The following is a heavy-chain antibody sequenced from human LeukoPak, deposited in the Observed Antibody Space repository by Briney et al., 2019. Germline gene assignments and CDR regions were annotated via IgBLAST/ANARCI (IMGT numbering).Heavy chain of an antibody. Sequence: GGSLRLSCAASGFTFSNAWMSWVRQAPGKGLEWVSAISGSGGSTYYADSVKGRFTISRDNSKNTLYLQMNSLRAEDTAVYYCAKLDSSGWDYWGQGTLVTVSS. CDR1: GFTFSNAW. CDR2: ISGSGGST. J-gene: IGHJ4*02. D-gene: IGHD6-19*01. V-gene: IGHV3-23*01. CDR3: AKLDSSGWDY.